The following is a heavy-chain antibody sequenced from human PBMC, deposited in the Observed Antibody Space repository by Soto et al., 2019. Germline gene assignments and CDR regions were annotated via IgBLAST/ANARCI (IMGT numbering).Heavy chain of an antibody. D-gene: IGHD3-10*01. V-gene: IGHV4-4*07. CDR1: GGSISSYY. Sequence: SETLSLPCTVSGGSISSYYWSWIRQPAGKGLEWIGRIYTSGSTNYNPSLKSRVTMSVDTSKNQFSLKLSSVTAADTAVYYCARERGPGSGKAYFDYWGQGTLVTVSS. CDR3: ARERGPGSGKAYFDY. CDR2: IYTSGST. J-gene: IGHJ4*02.